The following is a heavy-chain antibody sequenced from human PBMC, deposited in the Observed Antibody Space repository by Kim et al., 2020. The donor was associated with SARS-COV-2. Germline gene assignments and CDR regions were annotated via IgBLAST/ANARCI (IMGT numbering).Heavy chain of an antibody. D-gene: IGHD1-26*01. CDR2: ISWNSGSI. V-gene: IGHV3-9*01. CDR1: GFTFGDYA. CDR3: ATENSGSYAIFDY. J-gene: IGHJ4*02. Sequence: GGSLRLSCAASGFTFGDYAMHWVRQAPGKGLEWVSGISWNSGSIGYADSVKGRFTISRDNAKNSLYLQMNSLRAEDTALYYCATENSGSYAIFDYWGQGTLVTVSS.